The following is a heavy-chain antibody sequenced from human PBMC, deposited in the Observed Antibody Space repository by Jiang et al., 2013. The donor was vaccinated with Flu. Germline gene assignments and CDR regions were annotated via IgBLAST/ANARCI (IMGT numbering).Heavy chain of an antibody. V-gene: IGHV1-18*01. CDR2: ISAYNGNT. CDR3: ARDGYSSGWYDSRSGSGMDV. D-gene: IGHD6-19*01. J-gene: IGHJ6*02. Sequence: SGAEVKKPGASVKVSCKASGYTFTSYGISWVRQAPGQGLEWMGWISAYNGNTNYAQKLQGRVTMTTDTSTSTAYMELRSLRSDDTAVYYCARDGYSSGWYDSRSGSGMDVWGQGTTVTVSS. CDR1: GYTFTSYG.